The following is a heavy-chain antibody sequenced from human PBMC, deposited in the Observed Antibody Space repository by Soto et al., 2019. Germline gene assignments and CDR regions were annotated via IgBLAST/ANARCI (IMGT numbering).Heavy chain of an antibody. J-gene: IGHJ4*02. CDR3: AKDRDITMIVVVIPYFDY. CDR2: ISGSGGST. CDR1: GFTFSSYA. Sequence: GGSLRLSCAASGFTFSSYAMSWVRQAPGKGLEWVSAISGSGGSTYYADSVKGRFTISRDNSKNTLYLQMNSLRAEDTAVYYCAKDRDITMIVVVIPYFDYWGQGTLVTVSS. V-gene: IGHV3-23*01. D-gene: IGHD3-22*01.